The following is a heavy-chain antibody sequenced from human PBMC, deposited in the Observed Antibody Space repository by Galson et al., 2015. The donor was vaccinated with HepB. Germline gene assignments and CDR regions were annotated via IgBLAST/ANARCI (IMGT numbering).Heavy chain of an antibody. CDR1: GFTFDDYA. J-gene: IGHJ4*02. D-gene: IGHD6-6*01. V-gene: IGHV3-9*01. CDR3: AKTRGSSSSILDY. CDR2: ISWNSGSI. Sequence: SLRLSCAASGFTFDDYAMHWVRQAPGKGLEWVSGISWNSGSIGYADSVKGRFTISRDNAKNSLYLQMNSLRAEDTALYYCAKTRGSSSSILDYWGQGTLVTVSS.